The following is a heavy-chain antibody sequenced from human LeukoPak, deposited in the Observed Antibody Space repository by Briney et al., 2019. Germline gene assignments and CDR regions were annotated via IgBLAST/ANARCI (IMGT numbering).Heavy chain of an antibody. CDR2: ISHTGSA. V-gene: IGHV4-38-2*01. Sequence: PSETLSLTCAVSGYSISSGFSWGWIRPPPGKGLEWIGTISHTGSAYHNPSFKSRVTISVDTSKNQFSLKLTSVTATDTAIYYCARGGRLMVAASYFDYWGQGMLVIVSS. J-gene: IGHJ4*02. CDR3: ARGGRLMVAASYFDY. D-gene: IGHD2-15*01. CDR1: GYSISSGFS.